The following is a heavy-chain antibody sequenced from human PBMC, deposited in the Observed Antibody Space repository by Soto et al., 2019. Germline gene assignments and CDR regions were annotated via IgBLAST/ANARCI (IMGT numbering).Heavy chain of an antibody. CDR2: ISSGGGT. J-gene: IGHJ4*02. Sequence: EVQVVETEGGLIQPGGSLRLSCAISGFTVADNYMSWVRQAPGKGLEWVSLISSGGGTYYTDSVRGRFTISRDNSKNTLDLQMDSLTAEDTAIYYWGRDSSGSGWVYFDYRGQGTLVTVSS. V-gene: IGHV3-53*02. CDR3: GRDSSGSGWVYFDY. CDR1: GFTVADNY. D-gene: IGHD6-19*01.